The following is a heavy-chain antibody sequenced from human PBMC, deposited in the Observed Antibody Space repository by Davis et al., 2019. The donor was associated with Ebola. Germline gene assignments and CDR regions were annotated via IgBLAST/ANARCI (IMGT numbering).Heavy chain of an antibody. CDR3: ARGEAARGGYYYYYMDV. CDR2: INHSGST. J-gene: IGHJ6*03. CDR1: GGSFSGYY. D-gene: IGHD6-6*01. V-gene: IGHV4-34*01. Sequence: PSETLSLTCAVYGGSFSGYYWSWIRQPPGKGLEWIGEINHSGSTNYNPSLKSRVTISVDTSKNQFSLKLSSVTAADTAVYYCARGEAARGGYYYYYMDVWGKGTTVTVSS.